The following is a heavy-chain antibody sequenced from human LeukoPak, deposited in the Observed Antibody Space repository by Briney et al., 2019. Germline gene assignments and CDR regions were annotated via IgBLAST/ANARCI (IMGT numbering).Heavy chain of an antibody. D-gene: IGHD1-26*01. J-gene: IGHJ4*02. V-gene: IGHV3-21*01. CDR1: GFTFSSYS. CDR2: IGSTSSSI. Sequence: GGSLRLSCAASGFTFSSYSMNWVRQAPGKGLEWVSSIGSTSSSIYYADSVKGRFTISRDNAKNSMYLQMNSLRAEDTAVYYCAREGGATAEGFDYWGQGTLVTVS. CDR3: AREGGATAEGFDY.